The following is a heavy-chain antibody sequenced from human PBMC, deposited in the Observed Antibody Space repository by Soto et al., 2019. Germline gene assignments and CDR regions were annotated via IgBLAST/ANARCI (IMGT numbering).Heavy chain of an antibody. Sequence: GGSLRLSCAASGLSFSNAWMNWVRQSPGKGLEWVGRIKSKTDGATTDYAAPVKGRFTISRDDSENTLYLQMNSLKTDDTAVYYCTTEKGQVTVNDFDSRNQETLLPVSA. D-gene: IGHD4-17*01. CDR3: TTEKGQVTVNDFDS. V-gene: IGHV3-15*07. J-gene: IGHJ4*02. CDR1: GLSFSNAW. CDR2: IKSKTDGATT.